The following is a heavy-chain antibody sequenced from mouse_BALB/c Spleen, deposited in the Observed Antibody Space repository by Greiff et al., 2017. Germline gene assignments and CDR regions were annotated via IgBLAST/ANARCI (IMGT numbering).Heavy chain of an antibody. D-gene: IGHD2-10*02. CDR1: GFNIKDTY. CDR3: ARGYGPYWYFDV. Sequence: VHVKQSGAELVKPGASVKLSCTASGFNIKDTYMHWVKQRPEQGLEWIGRIDPANGNTKYDPKFQGKATITADTSSNTAYLQLSSLTSEDTAVYYCARGYGPYWYFDVWGAGTTVTVSS. CDR2: IDPANGNT. V-gene: IGHV14-3*02. J-gene: IGHJ1*01.